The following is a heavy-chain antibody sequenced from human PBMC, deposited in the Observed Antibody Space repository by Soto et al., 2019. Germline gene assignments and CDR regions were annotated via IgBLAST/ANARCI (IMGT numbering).Heavy chain of an antibody. CDR2: IKSKTDGGTT. D-gene: IGHD3-16*01. CDR1: GFTFSKAW. V-gene: IGHV3-15*01. Sequence: EVQLVESGGGLVKPGGSLRLSCAASGFTFSKAWMSWVRQAPGKGLEWVGRIKSKTDGGTTDYAAPVKGTFSISRDDSKNTVYLQMNSLKTEDTAVYYCTTGPTFGGLVPSYDYYGLDVW. J-gene: IGHJ6*01. CDR3: TTGPTFGGLVPSYDYYGLDV.